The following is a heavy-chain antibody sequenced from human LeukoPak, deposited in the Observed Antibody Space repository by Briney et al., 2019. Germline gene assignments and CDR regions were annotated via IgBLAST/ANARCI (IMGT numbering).Heavy chain of an antibody. D-gene: IGHD1-26*01. V-gene: IGHV3-64D*06. CDR3: VKDRGATLSPSEYFQH. J-gene: IGHJ1*01. CDR1: GFTFSSYA. CDR2: ISSNGGST. Sequence: PGGSLRLSCSASGFTFSSYAMHWVRQAPGKGLEYVSAISSNGGSTYYADSVKGRFTISGDNSKNTLYLQMSSLRAEDTAVYYCVKDRGATLSPSEYFQHWGQGTLVTVSS.